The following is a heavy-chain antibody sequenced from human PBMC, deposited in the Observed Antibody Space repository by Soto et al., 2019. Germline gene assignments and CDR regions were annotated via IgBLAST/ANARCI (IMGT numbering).Heavy chain of an antibody. CDR3: AKIRGAWGYVFDI. Sequence: PWWSLRLSCTASVFTFSDYYMSWIRQAPGKGLEWVSYITNTDYTTKYADSVKGRFTMSRDNAKKSLSLQMDSLRAEDTAVYYCAKIRGAWGYVFDIWGQGTMVTVSS. D-gene: IGHD3-10*01. CDR1: VFTFSDYY. J-gene: IGHJ3*02. V-gene: IGHV3-11*04. CDR2: ITNTDYTT.